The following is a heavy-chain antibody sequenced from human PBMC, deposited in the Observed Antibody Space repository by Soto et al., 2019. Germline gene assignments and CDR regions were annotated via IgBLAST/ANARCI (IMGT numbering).Heavy chain of an antibody. V-gene: IGHV4-30-2*01. J-gene: IGHJ4*02. Sequence: ACTVSGASITFGGYSWSLIRQTPGKVLEWIGHINHLETTFYNPSFESRLTLSIDRAKNQFSLKLHSMSAADRAVYFCARGGGSDSFDYWGQGILVTVSS. CDR3: ARGGGSDSFDY. CDR1: GASITFGGYS. CDR2: INHLETT. D-gene: IGHD1-26*01.